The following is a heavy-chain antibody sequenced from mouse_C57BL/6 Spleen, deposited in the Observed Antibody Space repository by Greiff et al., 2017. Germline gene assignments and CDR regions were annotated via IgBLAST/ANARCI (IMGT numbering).Heavy chain of an antibody. Sequence: EVTLMESGGGLVQPKGSLKLSCAASGFSFNTYAMKWVRQAPGKGLEWVASIRSKSNNYATYYADSVKDRFTISRDDSESMLYLQMNNLKTEDTAMYYCVRHDYYGSRGLYWYFDVWGTGTTVTVSS. D-gene: IGHD1-1*01. CDR2: IRSKSNNYAT. J-gene: IGHJ1*03. CDR1: GFSFNTYA. V-gene: IGHV10-1*01. CDR3: VRHDYYGSRGLYWYFDV.